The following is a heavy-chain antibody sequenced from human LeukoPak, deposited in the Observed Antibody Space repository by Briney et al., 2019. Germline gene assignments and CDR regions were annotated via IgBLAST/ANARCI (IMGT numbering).Heavy chain of an antibody. V-gene: IGHV1-46*01. CDR2: INPSGGST. CDR1: GYTFTSYY. D-gene: IGHD2-2*02. Sequence: GSVKVSCKASGYTFTSYYMHWVRQAPGQGLEWMGIINPSGGSTSYAQKFQGRVTMTRDMSTSTVYMELSSLRSEDTAVYYCARDPQYQLLYWGYFDYWGQGTLVTVSS. J-gene: IGHJ4*02. CDR3: ARDPQYQLLYWGYFDY.